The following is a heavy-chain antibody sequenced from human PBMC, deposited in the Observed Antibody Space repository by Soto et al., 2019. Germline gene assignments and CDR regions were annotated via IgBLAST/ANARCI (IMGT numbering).Heavy chain of an antibody. CDR1: GGTFSSYA. Sequence: QVQLVQSGAEVKKPGSSVKVSCKASGGTFSSYAFSWVRQAPGQGLEWMGGIMPMYGMGNYAEKFQGRVTITADESTSTAYMEISSLRSEDTAIYYCARSFRTQYFHAMDVWGQGTTVTVS. J-gene: IGHJ6*02. CDR2: IMPMYGMG. V-gene: IGHV1-69*01. CDR3: ARSFRTQYFHAMDV.